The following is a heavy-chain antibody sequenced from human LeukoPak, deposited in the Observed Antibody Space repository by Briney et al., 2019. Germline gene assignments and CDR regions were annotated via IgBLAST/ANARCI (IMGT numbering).Heavy chain of an antibody. CDR2: IYYTGST. D-gene: IGHD3-3*01. CDR3: ARDDYDFWSGYYRYYYYMDV. CDR1: GGSISSSY. V-gene: IGHV4-59*12. Sequence: SETLSLTCTVSGGSISSSYWSWIRQPPGKGLEWIGYIYYTGSTNYNPSLKSRVTISVDTSKNQFSPKLSSVTAADTAVYYCARDDYDFWSGYYRYYYYMDVWGKGTTVTVSS. J-gene: IGHJ6*03.